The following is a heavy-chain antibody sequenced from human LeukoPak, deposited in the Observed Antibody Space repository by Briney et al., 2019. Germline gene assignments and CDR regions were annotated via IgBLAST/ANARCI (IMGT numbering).Heavy chain of an antibody. CDR3: ARDVSSVGYGGNR. Sequence: ASVKVSCKASGGTFSTYAISWVRQAPGQGLEWLGRIIPILDITSYAQKFQDRVTIIADKSTSTAYMELSSLRSEDTAVYYCARDVSSVGYGGNRWGQGTLVTVSS. CDR1: GGTFSTYA. CDR2: IIPILDIT. V-gene: IGHV1-69*04. J-gene: IGHJ4*02. D-gene: IGHD4-23*01.